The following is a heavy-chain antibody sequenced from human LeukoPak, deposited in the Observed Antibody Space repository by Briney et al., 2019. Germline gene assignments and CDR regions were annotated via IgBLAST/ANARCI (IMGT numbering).Heavy chain of an antibody. CDR3: ARDEPSGYSSSPVLNQFDY. V-gene: IGHV3-21*01. J-gene: IGHJ4*02. CDR2: ISSSSYI. D-gene: IGHD6-13*01. Sequence: GGSLRLSCAASGFTFSSYSMNWVRQAPGKGLEWVSSISSSSYIYYADSVKGRFTISRDNAKNSLYLQMNSLRAEDTAVYYCARDEPSGYSSSPVLNQFDYWGQGTLVTVSS. CDR1: GFTFSSYS.